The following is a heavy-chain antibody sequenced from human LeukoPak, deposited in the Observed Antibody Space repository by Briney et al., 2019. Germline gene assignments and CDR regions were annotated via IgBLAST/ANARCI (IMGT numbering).Heavy chain of an antibody. Sequence: GRSLRLSCAASGFSFSNYAMDWVRQAPGKGLDWVAVISKDGSMKYYSDSVKGRVTVSRDNSIHTLYLEMNSLKTEDTAVYYCAGESFDFWSQGTMVTVSS. J-gene: IGHJ3*01. CDR3: AGESFDF. V-gene: IGHV3-30*04. CDR1: GFSFSNYA. CDR2: ISKDGSMK.